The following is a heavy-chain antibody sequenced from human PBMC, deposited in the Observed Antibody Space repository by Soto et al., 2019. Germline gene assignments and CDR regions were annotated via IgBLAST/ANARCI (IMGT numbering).Heavy chain of an antibody. D-gene: IGHD5-18*01. CDR1: GGAITRGDHF. J-gene: IGHJ6*02. CDR3: GRGQTAIDV. CDR2: IYFSGST. V-gene: IGHV4-30-4*01. Sequence: SETLSLTCSVSGGAITRGDHFWSWVRQSPGKGLEWLGYIYFSGSTYYNPALKGRVMMTIDTSNHQFSLNLSSVTAADTAVFYCGRGQTAIDVWGQGTTVTVSS.